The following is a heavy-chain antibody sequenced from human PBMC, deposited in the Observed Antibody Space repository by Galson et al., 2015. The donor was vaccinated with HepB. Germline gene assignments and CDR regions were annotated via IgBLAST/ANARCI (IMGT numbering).Heavy chain of an antibody. V-gene: IGHV3-30-3*01. CDR2: ISYDGSNK. CDR1: GFTFSSYA. D-gene: IGHD3-10*01. J-gene: IGHJ3*02. CDR3: ARDYRGDAFNI. Sequence: SLRPSCAASGFTFSSYAMHWVRQAPGKGLEWVAVISYDGSNKYYADSVKGRFTISRDNSKNTLYLQMNSLRAEDTAVYYCARDYRGDAFNIWGQGTMVTVSS.